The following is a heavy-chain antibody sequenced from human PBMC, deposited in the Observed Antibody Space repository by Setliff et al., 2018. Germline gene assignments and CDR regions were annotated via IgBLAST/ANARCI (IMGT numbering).Heavy chain of an antibody. Sequence: PSETLSLTCTAYGGTFSDYYWTWIRQPPGKGLELIGEINHTGTTNYNPSLKSRVTISVDTSKNQFSLTMNSVTAADAAVYYCARGRNVAARLLDTWGQGSRVTVSS. CDR3: ARGRNVAARLLDT. CDR1: GGTFSDYY. J-gene: IGHJ5*02. D-gene: IGHD6-6*01. CDR2: INHTGTT. V-gene: IGHV4-34*01.